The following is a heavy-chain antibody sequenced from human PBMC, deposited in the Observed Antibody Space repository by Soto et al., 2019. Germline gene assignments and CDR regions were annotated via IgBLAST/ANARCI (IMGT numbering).Heavy chain of an antibody. CDR1: GYTFTSYA. CDR3: ARGTTASRQWLVPALVDY. J-gene: IGHJ4*02. D-gene: IGHD6-19*01. CDR2: INAGNGNT. Sequence: GASVKVSCKASGYTFTSYAMHWVRQAPGQRLEWMGWINAGNGNTKYSQKFQGRVTITRDNSKNTLYLQMNSLRAEDTAVYYCARGTTASRQWLVPALVDYWGQGTLVTVSS. V-gene: IGHV1-3*01.